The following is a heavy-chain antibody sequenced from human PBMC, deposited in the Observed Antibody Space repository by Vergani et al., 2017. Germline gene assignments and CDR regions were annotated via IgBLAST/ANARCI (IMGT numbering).Heavy chain of an antibody. V-gene: IGHV2-5*01. J-gene: IGHJ4*02. D-gene: IGHD6-13*01. CDR3: AHRRLSSSWYSSYFDY. CDR2: IYWNDDK. Sequence: QITLKESGPTLVKPTQTLTLTCTFSGFSLSTSGMGVGWIRQPPGKALEWLALIYWNDDKRYSPSLKSRLTITKDTSKNQVVLTMTNMDPVDTATYYCAHRRLSSSWYSSYFDYWGQGTLVTVSS. CDR1: GFSLSTSGMG.